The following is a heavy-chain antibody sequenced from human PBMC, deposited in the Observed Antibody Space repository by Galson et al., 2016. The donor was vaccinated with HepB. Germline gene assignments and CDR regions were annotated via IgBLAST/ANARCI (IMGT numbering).Heavy chain of an antibody. J-gene: IGHJ4*02. Sequence: SLRLSCAASGFSFSSYGMHWVRQAPGKGLEWVAFISSGGSNKNYADSVKGRFTISRDTSKNTLYLQMNSLRAEDTSLYFCAKRDAKHAGWLDSWGQGTLVSVSS. D-gene: IGHD5-24*01. CDR1: GFSFSSYG. CDR2: ISSGGSNK. CDR3: AKRDAKHAGWLDS. V-gene: IGHV3-30*18.